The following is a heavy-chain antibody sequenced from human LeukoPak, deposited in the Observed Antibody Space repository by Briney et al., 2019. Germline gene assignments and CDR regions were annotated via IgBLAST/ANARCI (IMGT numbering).Heavy chain of an antibody. CDR2: IYYSGST. J-gene: IGHJ4*02. Sequence: PSGTLSLTCAVSGGSISSSNWWSWVRQPPGKGLEWIGYIYYSGSTNYNPSLKSRVTISVDTSKNQFSLKLSSVTAADTAVYYCARGVSYYYDSSGYSFDYWGQGTLVTVSS. CDR3: ARGVSYYYDSSGYSFDY. D-gene: IGHD3-22*01. CDR1: GGSISSSNW. V-gene: IGHV4-4*02.